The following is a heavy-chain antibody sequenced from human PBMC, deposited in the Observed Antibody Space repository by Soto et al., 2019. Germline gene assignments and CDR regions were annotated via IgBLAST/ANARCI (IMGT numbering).Heavy chain of an antibody. CDR2: INHSGST. Sequence: QVQLQQWGAGLLKPSETLSLTCAVYGGSFSGYYWSWIRQPPGKGLEWIGEINHSGSTNYNPSLKSRVTISVDTSKNQFSLKLSSVTXADTAVYYCARGXXXXXXXXVPADRYYFDYWGQGTLVTVSS. CDR3: ARGXXXXXXXXVPADRYYFDY. V-gene: IGHV4-34*01. J-gene: IGHJ4*02. CDR1: GGSFSGYY.